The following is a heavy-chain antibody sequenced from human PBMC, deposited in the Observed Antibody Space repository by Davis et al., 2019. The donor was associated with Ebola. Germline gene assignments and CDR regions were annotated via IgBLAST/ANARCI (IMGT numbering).Heavy chain of an antibody. CDR1: GGSISSYY. J-gene: IGHJ6*02. V-gene: IGHV4-59*01. CDR3: AGGSFYYYGMDV. CDR2: IYYSGST. Sequence: PSETLSLTCTVSGGSISSYYWSWIRQPSGKGLEWIGYIYYSGSTNYNPSLKSRVTISVDTSKNQFSLKLSSVTAADTAVYYCAGGSFYYYGMDVWGQGTTVTVSS.